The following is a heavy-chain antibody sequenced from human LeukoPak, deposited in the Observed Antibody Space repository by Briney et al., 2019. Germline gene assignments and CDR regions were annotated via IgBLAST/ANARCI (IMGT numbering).Heavy chain of an antibody. CDR3: ARGFRGVHLDY. CDR1: GYSISSGFY. CDR2: IYHGGNT. J-gene: IGHJ4*02. Sequence: SETLSLTCTVSGYSISSGFYWGWIRQPPGKGLEWIGYIYHGGNTDYNPSLKSRVTISGDTPKNQFSLKLRSVTASDTAVYYCARGFRGVHLDYWGQGTLVTVSS. D-gene: IGHD3-10*01. V-gene: IGHV4-38-2*02.